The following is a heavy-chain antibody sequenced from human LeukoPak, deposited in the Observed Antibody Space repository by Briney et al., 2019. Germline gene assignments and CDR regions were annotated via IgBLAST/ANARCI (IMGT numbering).Heavy chain of an antibody. V-gene: IGHV1-8*01. J-gene: IGHJ5*02. D-gene: IGHD6-19*01. Sequence: ASVKVSCKASGYTFTSYDIHWVRQATGQGLEWMGRMNPNRGDTDYAQKFQGRVTMTRDTSISTAYMELSSLRSEDTAVYYCARVRFKGIAVANNWFDPWGQGTLVTVSS. CDR3: ARVRFKGIAVANNWFDP. CDR1: GYTFTSYD. CDR2: MNPNRGDT.